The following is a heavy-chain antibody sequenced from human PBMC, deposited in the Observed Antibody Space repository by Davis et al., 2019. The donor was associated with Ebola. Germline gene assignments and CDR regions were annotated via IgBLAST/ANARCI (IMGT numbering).Heavy chain of an antibody. J-gene: IGHJ4*02. V-gene: IGHV4-39*07. Sequence: MPSETLSLTCTVSGVSISSSSYYWGWIRQPPGKGLEWIGSIYYSGSTNYNPSLKSRVTISVDTSKNQFSLKLSSVTAADTAVYYCARGRLMGELSLGGVSGFDYWGQGTLVTVSS. CDR2: IYYSGST. CDR3: ARGRLMGELSLGGVSGFDY. CDR1: GVSISSSSYY. D-gene: IGHD3-16*02.